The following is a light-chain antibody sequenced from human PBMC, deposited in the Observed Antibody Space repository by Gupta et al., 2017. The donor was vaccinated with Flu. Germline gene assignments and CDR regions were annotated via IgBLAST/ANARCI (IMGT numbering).Light chain of an antibody. Sequence: DIVMTQSPDSLAVSLGERAPINCKSSQSVLYSSNNKNYLAWYQQKPGQPPKLLIYWSSTRESGVPDRFSGSGSGTDFTITISSMQAGDVAVYYCQQYYNTPWTFGQGTRVEIK. V-gene: IGKV4-1*01. J-gene: IGKJ1*01. CDR3: QQYYNTPWT. CDR2: WSS. CDR1: QSVLYSSNNKNY.